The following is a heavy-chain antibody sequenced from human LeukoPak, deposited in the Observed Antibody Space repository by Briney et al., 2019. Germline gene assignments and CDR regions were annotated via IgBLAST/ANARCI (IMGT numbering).Heavy chain of an antibody. CDR1: GGTFSSYA. CDR2: IIPILGIA. Sequence: SVKVSCEASGGTFSSYAISWVRQAPGQGLEWMGRIIPILGIANYAQKLQGRVTITADKSTSTAYMELSSLRSEDTAVYYCARGALVLNWFDPWGQGTLVTVSS. D-gene: IGHD6-13*01. CDR3: ARGALVLNWFDP. V-gene: IGHV1-69*04. J-gene: IGHJ5*02.